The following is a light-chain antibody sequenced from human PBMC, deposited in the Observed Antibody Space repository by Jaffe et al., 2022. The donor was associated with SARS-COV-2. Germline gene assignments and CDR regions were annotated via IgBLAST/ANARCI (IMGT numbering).Light chain of an antibody. CDR3: ATWDDILNGRV. CDR2: SNN. Sequence: QSVLTQPPSASGTPGQRVTISCSGSSSNIGSNTVNWYQQLPGTAPRLLMYSNNQRPSGVPGRFSGSKSGTSVSLAISGLQSEDEADYYCATWDDILNGRVFGGGTKVTVL. V-gene: IGLV1-44*01. CDR1: SSNIGSNT. J-gene: IGLJ3*02.